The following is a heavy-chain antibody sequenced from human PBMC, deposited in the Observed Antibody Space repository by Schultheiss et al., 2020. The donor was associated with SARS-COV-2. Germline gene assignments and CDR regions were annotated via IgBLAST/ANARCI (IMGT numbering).Heavy chain of an antibody. J-gene: IGHJ4*02. V-gene: IGHV3-23*01. Sequence: GESLKISCAASGFTVSSNYMSWVRQAPGKGLEWVSAISGSGGSTYYADSVKGRFTISRDNSKNTLYLQMNSLRAEDTAVYYCAKDPYGDQGNWGQGTLVTVSS. CDR2: ISGSGGST. CDR1: GFTVSSNY. CDR3: AKDPYGDQGN. D-gene: IGHD4-17*01.